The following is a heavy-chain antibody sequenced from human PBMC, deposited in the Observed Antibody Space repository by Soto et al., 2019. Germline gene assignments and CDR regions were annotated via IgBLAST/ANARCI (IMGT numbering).Heavy chain of an antibody. J-gene: IGHJ5*02. Sequence: EMQLFETGGALVPPGESLRISCAAAGFTFSHFAMSWVRQRPGKGLEWISGISGSGSRTYDADSVQGRFIIDRDTPNSTKYLQMDSLRVEDTAVYYCAKGRRAGISIPLDLWGQGTLVTVSS. CDR3: AKGRRAGISIPLDL. CDR2: ISGSGSRT. CDR1: GFTFSHFA. V-gene: IGHV3-23*01. D-gene: IGHD3-3*02.